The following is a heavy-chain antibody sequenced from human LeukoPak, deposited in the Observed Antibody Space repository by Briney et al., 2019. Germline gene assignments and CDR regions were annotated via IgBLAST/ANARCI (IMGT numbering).Heavy chain of an antibody. V-gene: IGHV4-4*07. D-gene: IGHD3-10*01. CDR1: GGSISSYY. Sequence: PSETLSLTCTVSGGSISSYYWSWIRQPAGKGLEWIGRIYTSGSTNYNASLKSRVTISADMSKNQFSLNLSSVTAADTAVYYCARERAGEGALDIWGQGSLVTVSS. CDR2: IYTSGST. CDR3: ARERAGEGALDI. J-gene: IGHJ3*02.